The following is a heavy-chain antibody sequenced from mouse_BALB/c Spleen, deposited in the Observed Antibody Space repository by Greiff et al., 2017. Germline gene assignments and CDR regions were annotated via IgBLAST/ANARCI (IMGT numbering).Heavy chain of an antibody. CDR1: GFSLTSYG. V-gene: IGHV2-2*02. J-gene: IGHJ3*01. Sequence: QVQLKQSGPGLVQPSQSLSITCTVSGFSLTSYGVHWVRQSPGKGLEWLGVIWSGGSTDYNAAFISRLSISKDNSKSQVFFKMNSLQANDTAIYYCARNDGYYHSWFAYWGQGTLVTVSA. CDR3: ARNDGYYHSWFAY. CDR2: IWSGGST. D-gene: IGHD2-3*01.